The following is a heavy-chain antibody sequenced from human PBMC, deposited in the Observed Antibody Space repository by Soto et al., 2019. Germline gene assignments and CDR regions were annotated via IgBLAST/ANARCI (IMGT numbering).Heavy chain of an antibody. CDR2: IYYSGST. J-gene: IGHJ3*02. CDR3: ARVTMVRGVIAKKTDAFDI. D-gene: IGHD3-10*01. CDR1: GGSISSGDYY. V-gene: IGHV4-30-4*01. Sequence: SETLSLTCTVSGGSISSGDYYWSWIRQPPGKGLEWIGYIYYSGSTYYNPSLKSRVTISVDTSKNQFSLKLSSVTAADTAVYYCARVTMVRGVIAKKTDAFDIWGQGTMVTVS.